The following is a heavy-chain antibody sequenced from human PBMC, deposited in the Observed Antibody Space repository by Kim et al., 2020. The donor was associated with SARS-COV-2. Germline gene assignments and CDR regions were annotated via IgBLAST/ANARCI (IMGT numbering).Heavy chain of an antibody. Sequence: GGSLRLSCEASEFSFSTYSMNWVRQAPGKGLEWISYISSSSSSIYYADSVKGRFTISRDNAKNSLYLQMSSLRDEDTAVYYCASFSSTSGAKLFDFWGQG. CDR1: EFSFSTYS. J-gene: IGHJ4*02. D-gene: IGHD2-8*01. CDR3: ASFSSTSGAKLFDF. CDR2: ISSSSSSI. V-gene: IGHV3-48*02.